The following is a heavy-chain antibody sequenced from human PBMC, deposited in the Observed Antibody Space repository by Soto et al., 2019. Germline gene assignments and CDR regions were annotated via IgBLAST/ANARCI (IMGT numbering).Heavy chain of an antibody. D-gene: IGHD3-10*01. CDR3: ASSYGSGYRAFDY. V-gene: IGHV1-69*02. Sequence: QVQLVQSGAEVKRPGSSVKVSCKASGDTFNFYSINWVRQAPGVGLEWMGRVNPIVSMSNYAQKLQGRVTMTADKSTSTAYMELSSLRSADTAIYYCASSYGSGYRAFDYWGQGALVTVSS. CDR2: VNPIVSMS. CDR1: GDTFNFYS. J-gene: IGHJ4*02.